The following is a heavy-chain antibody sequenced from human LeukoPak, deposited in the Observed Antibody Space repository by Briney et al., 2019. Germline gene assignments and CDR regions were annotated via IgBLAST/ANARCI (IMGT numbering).Heavy chain of an antibody. D-gene: IGHD3-9*01. J-gene: IGHJ4*02. CDR1: GVSISTSEW. CDR3: GKTDIYFNPIDY. Sequence: SGTLSLTCAVSGVSISTSEWRIWVRQPPGQGLEWIGEIHRDGRTRYNPSLTSRVTMSMDYSKNQFSLNVRFVTAADTAIYYCGKTDIYFNPIDYWGPGSLVTVSS. V-gene: IGHV4-4*02. CDR2: IHRDGRT.